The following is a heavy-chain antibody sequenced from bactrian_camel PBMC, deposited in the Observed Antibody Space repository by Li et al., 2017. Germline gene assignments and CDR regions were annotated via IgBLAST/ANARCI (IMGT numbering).Heavy chain of an antibody. J-gene: IGHJ4*01. CDR2: LDSYAAA. V-gene: IGHV3S55*01. D-gene: IGHD6*01. CDR3: AAKRYGGMMCTLQVEFNY. CDR1: GLNLLNNC. Sequence: HVQLVESGGGSVQAGGSLRLSCRVYGLNLLNNCVAWFRQTPGKEREAVATLDSYAAARYANPVKGRFTISRDSDMDTVYLQMNSLQPEDTGTYYCAAKRYGGMMCTLQVEFNYWGQGTQVTVS.